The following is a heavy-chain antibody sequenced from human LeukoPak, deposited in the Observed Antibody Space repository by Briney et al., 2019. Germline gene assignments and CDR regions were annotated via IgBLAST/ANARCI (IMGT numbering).Heavy chain of an antibody. Sequence: GGSLRLSCAASGFTFSSYEMNWVRQAPGKGLEWVGFIRSKAYDAAIDYAASVEGRFSISRDDSRSIAYLHMNSLKTEDTAIYYCGRATHETIRYISYHGMDVWGQGTTVTVSS. CDR3: GRATHETIRYISYHGMDV. D-gene: IGHD3-16*02. J-gene: IGHJ6*02. CDR1: GFTFSSYE. V-gene: IGHV3-49*04. CDR2: IRSKAYDAAI.